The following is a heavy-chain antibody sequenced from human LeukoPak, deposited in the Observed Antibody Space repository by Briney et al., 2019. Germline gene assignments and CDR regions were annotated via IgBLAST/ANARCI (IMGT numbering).Heavy chain of an antibody. CDR3: AVQLHIAAADTRRSFDY. Sequence: SETLSLTCAVSDGSISGISRITYYWGWIRQAPGKGLEWIGSLYYGENSHYNPSLKSRATLSVDTSNNQFCLKLTSVTAADAAAYYCAVQLHIAAADTRRSFDYWGQGTVVTVSS. D-gene: IGHD6-13*01. CDR1: DGSISGISRITYY. CDR2: LYYGENS. J-gene: IGHJ4*02. V-gene: IGHV4-39*01.